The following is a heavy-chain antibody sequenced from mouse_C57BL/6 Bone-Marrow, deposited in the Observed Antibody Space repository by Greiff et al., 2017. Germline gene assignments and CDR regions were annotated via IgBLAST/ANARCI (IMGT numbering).Heavy chain of an antibody. CDR1: GYSFTGYY. Sequence: EVQLQQSGPELVKPGASVKISCKASGYSFTGYYMNWVKQSPEKSLEWIGEINPSTGGTTYNQKFKAKATLTVDKSSSTAYMQLKSLTSEDSAVYYCARLDYWGQGTTLTVSS. CDR2: INPSTGGT. J-gene: IGHJ2*01. V-gene: IGHV1-42*01. CDR3: ARLDY.